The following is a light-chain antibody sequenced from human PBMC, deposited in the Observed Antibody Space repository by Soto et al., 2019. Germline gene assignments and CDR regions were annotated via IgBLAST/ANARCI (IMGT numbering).Light chain of an antibody. V-gene: IGKV2D-29*02. J-gene: IGKJ5*01. CDR3: MQSTQLPPT. CDR2: EVS. CDR1: PSLLHITGETF. Sequence: VMTQPPLSLSLSPGQPASISSTTSPSLLHITGETFLFWYLQKPGQSPQLLIYEVSTRVSGVPDRFSGSGSGTDFTLEISRVETDDVGIYYCMQSTQLPPTFGQGTRLAI.